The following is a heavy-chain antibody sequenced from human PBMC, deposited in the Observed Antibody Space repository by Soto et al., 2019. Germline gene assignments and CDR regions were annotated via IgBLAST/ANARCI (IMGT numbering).Heavy chain of an antibody. V-gene: IGHV4-34*01. CDR2: INHSGST. CDR1: GGSFSGYY. Sequence: QVQLQQWGAGLLKPSETLSLTCAVYGGSFSGYYWSWIRQPPGKGLEWIGEINHSGSTNYNPSLKSRGHISVDTSKNQFSLKLSSVTAADTAVYYCARRRITIFDYYYYGMDVWGQGTTVTVSS. CDR3: ARRRITIFDYYYYGMDV. D-gene: IGHD3-3*01. J-gene: IGHJ6*02.